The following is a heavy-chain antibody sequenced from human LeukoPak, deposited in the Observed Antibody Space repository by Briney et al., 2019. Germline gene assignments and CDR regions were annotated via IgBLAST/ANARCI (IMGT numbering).Heavy chain of an antibody. Sequence: SETLSLTCTVSGGSISSSSYYWGWIRQPPGKGLEWIGSIYYSGSTCYNPSLKSRVTISVDTSKNQFSLKLISVTAADTAVYYCARAPSGVSFDYWGQGTLVTVSS. CDR3: ARAPSGVSFDY. CDR1: GGSISSSSYY. D-gene: IGHD1-26*01. CDR2: IYYSGST. V-gene: IGHV4-39*07. J-gene: IGHJ4*02.